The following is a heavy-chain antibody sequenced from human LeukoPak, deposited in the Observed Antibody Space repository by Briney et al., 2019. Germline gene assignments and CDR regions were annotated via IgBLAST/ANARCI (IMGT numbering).Heavy chain of an antibody. Sequence: GSLRLSCAASGFTFISYAMSWVRQAPGEGLEWVSAISGSGGSTYYADSVKGRFTISRDNSKNTLYLQMNSLRAEDTAVYYCAKDHGSGSYVFDYWGQGTLVTVSS. D-gene: IGHD3-10*01. J-gene: IGHJ4*02. CDR1: GFTFISYA. V-gene: IGHV3-23*01. CDR3: AKDHGSGSYVFDY. CDR2: ISGSGGST.